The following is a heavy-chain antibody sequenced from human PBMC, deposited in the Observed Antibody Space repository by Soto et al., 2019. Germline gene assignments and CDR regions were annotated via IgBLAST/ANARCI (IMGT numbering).Heavy chain of an antibody. V-gene: IGHV1-18*01. CDR3: ARDTPPTDY. J-gene: IGHJ4*02. CDR2: ISAYNTNT. CDR1: GYTFTSYD. Sequence: QVQLVQSGAEVKKPGASVKVSCKTSGYTFTSYDISWVRQAPAQGLEGMGWISAYNTNTTYAQKFQGRVTMTTDTSTTTAYMELRSLRSDDTAVYYCARDTPPTDYWGQGTLVTVSS.